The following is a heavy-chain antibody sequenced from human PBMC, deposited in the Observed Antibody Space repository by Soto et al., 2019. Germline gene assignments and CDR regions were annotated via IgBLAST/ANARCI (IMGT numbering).Heavy chain of an antibody. CDR3: AREKAIMITFGGVIAHNWFDP. CDR2: ISYDGSNK. D-gene: IGHD3-16*02. CDR1: GFTFSSYA. V-gene: IGHV3-30-3*01. Sequence: LRLSCAASGFTFSSYAMHWVRQAPGKGLEWVAVISYDGSNKYYADSVKGRFTISRDNSKNTLYLQMNSLRAEDTAVYYCAREKAIMITFGGVIAHNWFDPWGQGTLVTVSS. J-gene: IGHJ5*02.